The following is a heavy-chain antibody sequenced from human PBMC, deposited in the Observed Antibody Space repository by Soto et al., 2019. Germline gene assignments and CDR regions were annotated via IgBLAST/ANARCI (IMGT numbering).Heavy chain of an antibody. Sequence: GGSLRLSCAASGFTFTRFSMNWVRQAPGKGLECVSSISSTTNYIYYEDPMKGRITICRDNAKKSLWLEMSSMRPEDQAVYCCARESEDFTSTVDYRGERTLLRDSS. CDR3: ARESEDFTSTVDY. CDR1: GFTFTRFS. J-gene: IGHJ4*02. CDR2: ISSTTNYI. V-gene: IGHV3-21*01.